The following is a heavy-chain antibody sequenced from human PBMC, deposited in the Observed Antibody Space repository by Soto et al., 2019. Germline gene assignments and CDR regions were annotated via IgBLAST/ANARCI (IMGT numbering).Heavy chain of an antibody. D-gene: IGHD3-10*01. Sequence: GGSLRLSCAASGFTFDDYAMHWVRQAPGKGLEWVSGISWNSGSIGYADSVKGRFTISRDNAKNSLYLQMNSLRAEDTALYYCAKGRGSGSYKGFDYWGQGTLVTVSS. CDR1: GFTFDDYA. CDR2: ISWNSGSI. V-gene: IGHV3-9*01. CDR3: AKGRGSGSYKGFDY. J-gene: IGHJ4*02.